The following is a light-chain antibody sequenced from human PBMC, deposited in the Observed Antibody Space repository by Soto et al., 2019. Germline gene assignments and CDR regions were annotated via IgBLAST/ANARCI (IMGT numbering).Light chain of an antibody. V-gene: IGKV3-15*01. J-gene: IGKJ1*01. CDR3: HQYNNWPPWT. Sequence: EIVMTQSPATLSVSPGERATLSCRAGQSVSSNLAWYQQKPGQAPRLLIYGASTRATSIPARFSGSGSGTEFTLTISSLQSEDYAVYYCHQYNNWPPWTFGQGTKVDIK. CDR2: GAS. CDR1: QSVSSN.